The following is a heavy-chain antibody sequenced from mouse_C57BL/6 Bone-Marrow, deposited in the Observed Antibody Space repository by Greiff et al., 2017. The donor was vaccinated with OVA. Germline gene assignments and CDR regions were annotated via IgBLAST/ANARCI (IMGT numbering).Heavy chain of an antibody. CDR1: GFTFSSYG. D-gene: IGHD2-2*01. Sequence: EVMLVESGGDLVKPGGSLKLSCAASGFTFSSYGMSWVRQTPDKRLEWVATISSGGSYTYYPDSVKGRFTISRDNAKNTLYLQMSSLKSEDTAMYYCARREVTTDWYFDVWGTGTTVTVSS. V-gene: IGHV5-6*02. CDR2: ISSGGSYT. CDR3: ARREVTTDWYFDV. J-gene: IGHJ1*03.